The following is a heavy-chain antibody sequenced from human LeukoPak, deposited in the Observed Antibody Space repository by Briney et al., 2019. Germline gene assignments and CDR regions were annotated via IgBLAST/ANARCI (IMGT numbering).Heavy chain of an antibody. CDR3: ANFNGDCGGVY. CDR2: INHSGST. Sequence: SETLSLTCAVYGGSFSGYYWSWIRQPPGKGLEWIGEINHSGSTNYNPSLKSRVTISVDTSKNQFSLKLSSVTAADTAVYYCANFNGDCGGVYWGQGTLVTVSS. D-gene: IGHD2-21*02. J-gene: IGHJ4*02. V-gene: IGHV4-34*01. CDR1: GGSFSGYY.